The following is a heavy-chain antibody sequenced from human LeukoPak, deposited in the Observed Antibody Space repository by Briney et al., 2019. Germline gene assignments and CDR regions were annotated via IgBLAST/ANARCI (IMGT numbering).Heavy chain of an antibody. D-gene: IGHD2-2*01. CDR2: IYHSGST. CDR1: GGSISSSNW. V-gene: IGHV4-4*02. Sequence: SETLYLTCAVSGGSISSSNWWSWVRQPPGKGLEWIGEIYHSGSTNYNPSLKSRVTISVDKSKNQFSLKLSSVTAADTAVYYCARDTQLRYCSSTSCSPDPTYYFDYWGQGTLVTVSS. CDR3: ARDTQLRYCSSTSCSPDPTYYFDY. J-gene: IGHJ4*02.